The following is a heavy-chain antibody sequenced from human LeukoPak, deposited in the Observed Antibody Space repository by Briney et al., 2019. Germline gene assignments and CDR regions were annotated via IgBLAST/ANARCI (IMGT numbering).Heavy chain of an antibody. D-gene: IGHD3-10*01. CDR3: AGGSGSYLSP. V-gene: IGHV4-39*07. CDR1: GGSISSSSYY. J-gene: IGHJ5*02. Sequence: SETLSLTCTVSGGSISSSSYYWGWIRQPPGKGLEWIGEINHSGSTNYNPSLKSRVTISVDTSKNQFSLKLSSVTAADTAVYYCAGGSGSYLSPWGRGTLVTVSS. CDR2: INHSGST.